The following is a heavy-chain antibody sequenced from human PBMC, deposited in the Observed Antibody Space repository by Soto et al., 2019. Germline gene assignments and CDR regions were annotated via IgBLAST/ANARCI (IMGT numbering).Heavy chain of an antibody. CDR3: ASRDPGTSVDY. V-gene: IGHV4-4*02. Sequence: SETLSLTCAVSGGSFTSNNWLPWVRQPPGQGLEWIGEIYRTGSTNYNPSLKSRVTISLDKSENQFSLKVTSLTAADTAVYYCASRDPGTSVDYWGQGTLVTVSS. CDR1: GGSFTSNNW. CDR2: IYRTGST. J-gene: IGHJ4*02. D-gene: IGHD1-7*01.